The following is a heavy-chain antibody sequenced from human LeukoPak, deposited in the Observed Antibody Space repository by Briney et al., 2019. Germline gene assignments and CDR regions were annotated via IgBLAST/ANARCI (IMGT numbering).Heavy chain of an antibody. Sequence: ASVKVSCKASGYTFTSYGISWVRQAPGQGLEWMGWISAYNGNTNYAQKLQGRVTMTTDTSTSTAYMELRSLRSDDTAVYYCARESPLLGGGPYFDYWGQGTLVTVSS. CDR3: ARESPLLGGGPYFDY. D-gene: IGHD2-15*01. V-gene: IGHV1-18*01. J-gene: IGHJ4*02. CDR1: GYTFTSYG. CDR2: ISAYNGNT.